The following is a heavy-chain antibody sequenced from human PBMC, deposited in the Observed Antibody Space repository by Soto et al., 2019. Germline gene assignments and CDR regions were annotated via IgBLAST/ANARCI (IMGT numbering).Heavy chain of an antibody. CDR2: FDPEDGET. Sequence: QVQLVQSGAEVKKPGASVKVSCKVSGYTLTELSMHWVRQAPGKGHEWMGGFDPEDGETNYAQKCQGKVTMTEDKSTYAAYMELSSLRSEDTAVYYCATGGRGFGFWSGYYTGWFDYWGQGTLVTVSS. CDR3: ATGGRGFGFWSGYYTGWFDY. V-gene: IGHV1-24*01. J-gene: IGHJ4*02. D-gene: IGHD3-3*01. CDR1: GYTLTELS.